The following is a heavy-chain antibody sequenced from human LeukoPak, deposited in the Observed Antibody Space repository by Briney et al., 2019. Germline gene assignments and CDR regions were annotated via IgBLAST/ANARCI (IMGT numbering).Heavy chain of an antibody. Sequence: SETLSLTCTVSGYSISSGYCWGWIRQPPGKGLEWIGSIYSGSTYYNPSLKSRVTISVDTSKNQFSLKLNSVTAADTAVYYCARLTDLGLPDAFDIWGRGTLVTVSS. J-gene: IGHJ3*02. CDR3: ARLTDLGLPDAFDI. D-gene: IGHD4/OR15-4a*01. CDR2: IYSGST. V-gene: IGHV4-38-2*02. CDR1: GYSISSGYC.